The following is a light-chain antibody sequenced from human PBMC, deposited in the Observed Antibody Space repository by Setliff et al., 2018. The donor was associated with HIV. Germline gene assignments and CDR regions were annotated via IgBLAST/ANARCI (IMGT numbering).Light chain of an antibody. Sequence: QSVLTPPASVSGSPGQSITISCTGSTNNVGSYYLVSWYQQHPGKAPKLMIYEVTRRPSGGSNRFSGSKSGNTASLTISGLQAEDEAEYYCCSYGSGSTFVFGTGTKVTV. J-gene: IGLJ1*01. CDR1: TNNVGSYYL. CDR2: EVT. V-gene: IGLV2-23*02. CDR3: CSYGSGSTFV.